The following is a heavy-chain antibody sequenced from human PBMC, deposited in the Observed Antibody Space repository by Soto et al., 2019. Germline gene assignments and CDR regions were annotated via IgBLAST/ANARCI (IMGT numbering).Heavy chain of an antibody. V-gene: IGHV3-11*05. CDR1: GFTFSDYY. Sequence: QVQLVESGGGLVEPGGSLRLSCAASGFTFSDYYMSWIRQAPGKGLEWVSYISSSSLHSNYADSVKGRFTISRDNAKNSLYLRMNSLRGEDTAVYYCARDKWGRTADQYNGMDVWGQGTTVIVSS. CDR3: ARDKWGRTADQYNGMDV. J-gene: IGHJ6*02. D-gene: IGHD7-27*01. CDR2: ISSSSLHS.